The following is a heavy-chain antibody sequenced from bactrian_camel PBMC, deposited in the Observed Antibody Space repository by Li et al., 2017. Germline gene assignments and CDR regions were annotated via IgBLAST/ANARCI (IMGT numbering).Heavy chain of an antibody. J-gene: IGHJ4*01. Sequence: HVQLVESGGGSVQAGGSLRLSCVASGYTNVIYSMVWFRQAPGKGREGVAAIDSDGASSYLDSMKGRFTISQDNRKNTVFLQMDSLKTEDTAVYYCAAEGALNGGICYGNPNYWGQGTQVTVSS. CDR2: IDSDGAS. CDR3: AAEGALNGGICYGNPNY. CDR1: GYTNVIYS. D-gene: IGHD5*01. V-gene: IGHV3S53*01.